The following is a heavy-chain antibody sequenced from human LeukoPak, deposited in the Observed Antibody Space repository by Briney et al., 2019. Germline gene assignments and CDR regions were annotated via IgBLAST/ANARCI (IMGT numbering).Heavy chain of an antibody. V-gene: IGHV3-53*01. D-gene: IGHD7-27*01. CDR2: IYAGGRT. CDR1: GFTVSSKY. J-gene: IGHJ4*02. Sequence: GGSLRLSCAASGFTVSSKYMSWVRQASGKGLEWVSVIYAGGRTYYADSVKGRFTISRDNSNNTLYLQMNSLRAEDTAVYYCARVNGDPTVTDYWGQGTLVTVSS. CDR3: ARVNGDPTVTDY.